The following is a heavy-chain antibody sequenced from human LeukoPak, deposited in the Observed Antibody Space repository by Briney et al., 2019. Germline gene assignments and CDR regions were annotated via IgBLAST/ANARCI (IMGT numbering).Heavy chain of an antibody. V-gene: IGHV4-34*01. CDR3: ARGRPTMAAAGTGYYFDY. Sequence: SETLSLTCAVYGGSFSGYYWSWIRQPPGKGLEWIGEINHSGSTNYNPSLKSRVTISVDTSKNQFSLKLSSVTAADTAVYYCARGRPTMAAAGTGYYFDYWGQGTLVTVSS. D-gene: IGHD6-13*01. J-gene: IGHJ4*02. CDR2: INHSGST. CDR1: GGSFSGYY.